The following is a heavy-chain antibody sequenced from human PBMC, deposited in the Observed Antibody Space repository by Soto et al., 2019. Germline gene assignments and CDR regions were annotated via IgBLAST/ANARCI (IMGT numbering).Heavy chain of an antibody. D-gene: IGHD6-13*01. CDR2: IYPGDSDT. J-gene: IGHJ5*02. V-gene: IGHV5-51*01. Sequence: PGESLKISCKGSGYSFTSYWIGWVRQMPGKGLEWMGIIYPGDSDTRYSPSFQGQVTISADKSISTAYLQWSSLKASDTAMYYCARQYSSSWYPNWFDPWGQGTLVTVSS. CDR3: ARQYSSSWYPNWFDP. CDR1: GYSFTSYW.